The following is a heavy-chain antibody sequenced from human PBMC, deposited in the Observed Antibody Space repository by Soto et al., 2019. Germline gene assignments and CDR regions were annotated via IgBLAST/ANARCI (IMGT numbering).Heavy chain of an antibody. V-gene: IGHV3-30*18. CDR3: AKLYVTSCYISYESHSSSLPCFDY. J-gene: IGHJ4*02. Sequence: GGSLRLSCAASGFTFSSYGMHWVRQAPGKGLEWVAVISYDGSNKYYADSVKGRFTISRDNSKNTLYLQMNSLRAEDTAVYYCAKLYVTSCYISYESHSSSLPCFDYWGQGTLVTVSS. CDR1: GFTFSSYG. D-gene: IGHD2-2*02. CDR2: ISYDGSNK.